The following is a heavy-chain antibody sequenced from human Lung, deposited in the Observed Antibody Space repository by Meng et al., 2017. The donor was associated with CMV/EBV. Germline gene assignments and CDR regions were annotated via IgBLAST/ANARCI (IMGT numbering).Heavy chain of an antibody. CDR1: GYFITTGFH. CDR2: IYHSGTT. J-gene: IGHJ4*02. CDR3: ARANTAMGPFDS. Sequence: SETXSLTCTVSGYFITTGFHWGWIRQPPGKGLEWIGSIYHSGTTYYNPSLGSRLTMSVDTSKNHFSLKLSSVTAADTAVYYCARANTAMGPFDSWGQGKLVTSPQ. V-gene: IGHV4-38-2*02. D-gene: IGHD5-18*01.